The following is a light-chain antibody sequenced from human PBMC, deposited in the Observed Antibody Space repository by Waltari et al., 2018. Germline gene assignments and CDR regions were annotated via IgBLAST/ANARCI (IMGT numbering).Light chain of an antibody. Sequence: SSEMTQEPAVSVALGQTVRITCQGGGLRTFYANWYQQKPGQAPLLVIYDEDNRPSGIPHRFAGSRSGNTACLTISGAQAEDEADYYCATWDDRLSGWLFGGGTKLTAL. J-gene: IGLJ3*02. CDR2: DED. V-gene: IGLV3-19*01. CDR1: GLRTFY. CDR3: ATWDDRLSGWL.